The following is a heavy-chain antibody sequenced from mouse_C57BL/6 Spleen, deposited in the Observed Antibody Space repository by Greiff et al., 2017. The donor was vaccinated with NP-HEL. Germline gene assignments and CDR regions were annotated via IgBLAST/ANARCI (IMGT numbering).Heavy chain of an antibody. V-gene: IGHV1-52*01. Sequence: QVHVKQPGAELVRPGSSVKLSCKASGYTFTSYWMHWVKQRPIQGLEWIGNIDPSDSETHYNQKFKDKATLTVDKASSTAYMQLSSLTSEDSAVYYCARFYYGNLYYFDYWGQGTTLTVSS. CDR2: IDPSDSET. CDR3: ARFYYGNLYYFDY. CDR1: GYTFTSYW. D-gene: IGHD2-1*01. J-gene: IGHJ2*01.